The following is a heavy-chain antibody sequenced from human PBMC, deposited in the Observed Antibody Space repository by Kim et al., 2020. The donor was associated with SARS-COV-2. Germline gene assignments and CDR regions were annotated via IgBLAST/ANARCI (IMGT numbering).Heavy chain of an antibody. CDR1: GGSFSGYY. Sequence: SETLSLTCAVYGGSFSGYYWSWIRQPPGKGLEWIGEINHSGSTNYNPSLKSRVTISVDTSKNQFSLKLSSVTAADTAVYYCARGKYSSSSHFQHWGQGTLVTVSS. D-gene: IGHD6-13*01. J-gene: IGHJ1*01. CDR3: ARGKYSSSSHFQH. CDR2: INHSGST. V-gene: IGHV4-34*01.